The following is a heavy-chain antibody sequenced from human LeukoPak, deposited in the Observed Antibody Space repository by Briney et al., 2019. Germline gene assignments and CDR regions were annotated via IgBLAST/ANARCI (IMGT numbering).Heavy chain of an antibody. CDR3: ARGSISPFYGSGSYYNDYYGMDV. J-gene: IGHJ6*02. CDR2: ISWNSGST. CDR1: GFTFDDYA. D-gene: IGHD3-10*01. V-gene: IGHV3-9*01. Sequence: GGSLRLSCAASGFTFDDYAMHRVRQAPGKGLEWVSGISWNSGSTGYADSVKGRFTISRDNSKNTLYLQMNSLRAEDTAVYYCARGSISPFYGSGSYYNDYYGMDVWGQGTTVTVSS.